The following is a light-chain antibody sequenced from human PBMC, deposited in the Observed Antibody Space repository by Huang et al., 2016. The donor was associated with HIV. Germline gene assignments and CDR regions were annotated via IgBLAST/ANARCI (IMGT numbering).Light chain of an antibody. CDR1: QSLLYSSNNKNY. Sequence: DIVMTQSPDSLTVSLGERATIHCNSSQSLLYSSNNKNYLNWYQQRLEQPPKLLIYWASARESGVPDRFSGSGSGTNFTLTISSLQAEDVAVYYCQQYYSSLWTFGQGTKVEIK. CDR2: WAS. J-gene: IGKJ1*01. CDR3: QQYYSSLWT. V-gene: IGKV4-1*01.